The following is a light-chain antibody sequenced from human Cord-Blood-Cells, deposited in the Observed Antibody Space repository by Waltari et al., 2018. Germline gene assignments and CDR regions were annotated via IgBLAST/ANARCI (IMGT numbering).Light chain of an antibody. CDR3: QAWDSSTVV. J-gene: IGLJ2*01. CDR1: KLGDKY. V-gene: IGLV3-1*01. Sequence: SYELTQPPSVSVSPGQTASITCSGDKLGDKYACWYQQKPGQSTVLVIYQDSKRPSGIHGRFSGSSTGNTATLTISGTQAMDEADYYCQAWDSSTVVFGGGTKLTVL. CDR2: QDS.